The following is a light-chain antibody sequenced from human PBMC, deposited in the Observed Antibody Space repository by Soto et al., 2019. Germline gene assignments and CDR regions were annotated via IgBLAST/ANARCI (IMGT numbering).Light chain of an antibody. CDR2: DVT. CDR3: SSFTCSSTYV. J-gene: IGLJ1*01. CDR1: SSDVGSNNR. V-gene: IGLV2-18*02. Sequence: QSVLTQPPSVSGSPGQSVAVSCSGSSSDVGSNNRVSWYQQSPGTAPKLMIYDVTNRPSGVPDRFSGSKSGNTASLTSSGLQAEDEAEYYRSSFTCSSTYVFATGTKVTVL.